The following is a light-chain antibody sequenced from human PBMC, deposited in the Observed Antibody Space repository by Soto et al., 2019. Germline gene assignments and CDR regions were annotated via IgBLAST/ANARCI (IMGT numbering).Light chain of an antibody. CDR1: QSISRW. Sequence: DIQMTQSPSTLSASVGDRVTITCRASQSISRWLDWYQQKPGKAPNLLIHDASSLERGVPSRFSGSGSGTEFTLTISSLQPDDFATYYCQQYNSYRTFGQGTKVDI. CDR2: DAS. V-gene: IGKV1-5*01. CDR3: QQYNSYRT. J-gene: IGKJ1*01.